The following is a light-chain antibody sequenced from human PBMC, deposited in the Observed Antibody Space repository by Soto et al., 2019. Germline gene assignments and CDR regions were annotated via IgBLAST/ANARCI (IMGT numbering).Light chain of an antibody. CDR1: HDISTW. CDR3: QQADRFPLT. Sequence: DIQMTQSPSSVSASVVDRVTITCRASHDISTWLAWYQQDPGKAPKLLIYDASRLLSGVPSRFRGSGSGTDFTLTISSLQPEDFATYYGQQADRFPLTFGGGTRVEIK. CDR2: DAS. J-gene: IGKJ4*01. V-gene: IGKV1D-12*01.